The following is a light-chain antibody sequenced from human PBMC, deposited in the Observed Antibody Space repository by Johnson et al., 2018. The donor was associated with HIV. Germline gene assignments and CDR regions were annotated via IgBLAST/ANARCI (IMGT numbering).Light chain of an antibody. CDR1: SSNIGNNY. J-gene: IGLJ1*01. Sequence: QSVLTQPPSVSAAPGQKVTISCSGSSSNIGNNYVSWYQQLPGAAPKLLIYDNNKRPSGIPDRFSGSKSGTSATLGITGLQTGDEADYYCGTWDSSLSAYVFATGTKVPSL. CDR2: DNN. V-gene: IGLV1-51*01. CDR3: GTWDSSLSAYV.